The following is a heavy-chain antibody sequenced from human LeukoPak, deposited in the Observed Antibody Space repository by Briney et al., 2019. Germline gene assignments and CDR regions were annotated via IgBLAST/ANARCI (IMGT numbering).Heavy chain of an antibody. CDR2: INPSGGST. CDR3: ARCPSTYYDFWSGYYTSRYFGY. CDR1: EYTFTDYY. Sequence: ASVKVSCKASEYTFTDYYMHWVRQAPGQGLEWMGIINPSGGSTSYAQKFQGRVTMTRDMSTSTVYMELSSLRSEDTAVYYCARCPSTYYDFWSGYYTSRYFGYWGQGTLVTVSS. D-gene: IGHD3-3*01. J-gene: IGHJ4*02. V-gene: IGHV1-46*01.